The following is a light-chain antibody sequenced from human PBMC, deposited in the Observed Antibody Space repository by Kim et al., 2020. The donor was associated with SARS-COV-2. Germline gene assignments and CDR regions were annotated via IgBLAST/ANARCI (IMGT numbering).Light chain of an antibody. CDR3: MSYDSSSWV. V-gene: IGLV6-57*01. CDR1: SGRIASSF. Sequence: GQTVTISCTRTSGRIASSFVQWYQQRPGSSPTTVIYEDNERPSGVPDRFSGSIDSSSNSASLTISALKTEDEADYYCMSYDSSSWVFGGGTQLTVL. J-gene: IGLJ3*02. CDR2: EDN.